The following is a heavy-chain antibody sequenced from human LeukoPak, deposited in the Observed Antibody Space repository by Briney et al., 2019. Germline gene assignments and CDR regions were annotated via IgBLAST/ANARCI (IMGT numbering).Heavy chain of an antibody. CDR3: AKDTNDYGDYYFDY. CDR2: ISGDGGST. Sequence: GGSLRLSCAASGFTFDDYAMHWVRQAPGKGLEWVSLISGDGGSTYYADSVKGRFTISRDNSKNSLHLQTNSLRTEDTALYYCAKDTNDYGDYYFDYWGQGTLVTVSS. CDR1: GFTFDDYA. V-gene: IGHV3-43*02. D-gene: IGHD4-17*01. J-gene: IGHJ4*02.